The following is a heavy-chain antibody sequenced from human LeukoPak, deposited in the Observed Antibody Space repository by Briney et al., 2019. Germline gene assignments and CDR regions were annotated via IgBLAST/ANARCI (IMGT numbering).Heavy chain of an antibody. CDR2: IYTSGST. CDR1: GGSISSGSYY. Sequence: PSQTLSLTCTVSGGSISSGSYYWSWIRQPAGKGLEWIGRIYTSGSTNYNPSLKSGVTISVDTSKNQFSLKLTSVTAADTAVYYCARGPTTMTRAFDYWGQGTLVTVSS. D-gene: IGHD4-11*01. J-gene: IGHJ4*02. CDR3: ARGPTTMTRAFDY. V-gene: IGHV4-61*02.